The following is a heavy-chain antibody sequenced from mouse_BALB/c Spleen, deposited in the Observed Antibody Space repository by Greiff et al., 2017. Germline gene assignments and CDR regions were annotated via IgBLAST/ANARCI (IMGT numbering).Heavy chain of an antibody. D-gene: IGHD2-14*01. J-gene: IGHJ2*01. Sequence: EVKLMESGGGLVKPGGSLKLSCAASGFTFSSYAMSWVRQTPEKRLEWVASISSGGSTYYPDSVKGRFTISRDNARNILYLQMSSLRSEDTAMYYCARAEGVRRSYYFDYWGQGTTLTVSS. V-gene: IGHV5-6-5*01. CDR3: ARAEGVRRSYYFDY. CDR2: ISSGGST. CDR1: GFTFSSYA.